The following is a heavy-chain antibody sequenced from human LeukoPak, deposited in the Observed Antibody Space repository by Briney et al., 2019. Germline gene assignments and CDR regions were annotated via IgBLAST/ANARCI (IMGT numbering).Heavy chain of an antibody. CDR2: INDSGSS. V-gene: IGHV4-34*01. CDR3: ARGRNNYGGNSEIEY. J-gene: IGHJ4*02. CDR1: GGSFGGYY. Sequence: SETLSLTCAVYGGSFGGYYWSWIRQPPGKGLEWIGEINDSGSSNYIPSLKSRVTISVDRSKNQFSLWLSSVTAADTAVYYCARGRNNYGGNSEIEYWGQGTLVTVSS. D-gene: IGHD4-23*01.